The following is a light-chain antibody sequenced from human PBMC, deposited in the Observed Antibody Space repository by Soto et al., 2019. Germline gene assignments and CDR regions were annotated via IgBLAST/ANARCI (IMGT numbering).Light chain of an antibody. J-gene: IGKJ5*01. CDR2: AAS. CDR1: QGISSY. V-gene: IGKV1-8*01. CDR3: QQDYSTLAT. Sequence: AIRMTQSPSSLSASTGDRVTITCRASQGISSYLAWYQQKPGKAPKLLIYAASTLQSGVPSRFSGSGSGTDFTLTISCLQSEDFATYYCQQDYSTLATFGQGTRLEIK.